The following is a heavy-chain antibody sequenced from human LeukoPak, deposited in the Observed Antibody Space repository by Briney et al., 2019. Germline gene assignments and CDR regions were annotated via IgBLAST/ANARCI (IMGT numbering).Heavy chain of an antibody. CDR1: GYTFTSYG. Sequence: ASVKVSCKASGYTFTSYGISWVRQAPGQGLEWIGWIGAYNGNTNYAQKLQGRVTMTTDTSTSTAYMELRSLRSDDTAVYYCARDGGSGWYAYYYYYGMDVWGQGTTVTVSS. V-gene: IGHV1-18*01. D-gene: IGHD6-19*01. CDR2: IGAYNGNT. J-gene: IGHJ6*02. CDR3: ARDGGSGWYAYYYYYGMDV.